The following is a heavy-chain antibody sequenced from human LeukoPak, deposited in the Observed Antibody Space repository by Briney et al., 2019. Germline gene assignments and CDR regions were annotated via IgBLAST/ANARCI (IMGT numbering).Heavy chain of an antibody. J-gene: IGHJ6*03. Sequence: GGSLRLSCAASGFTVSSNYMSSVRQAPGKRLEGVSYISSSGSTIYYADSVKGRFTISRDNAKNSLYLQMNSVRAEDTAVYYCARDQGWELPGYYMDVWGKGTTVTVSS. CDR2: ISSSGSTI. V-gene: IGHV3-11*04. CDR1: GFTVSSNY. CDR3: ARDQGWELPGYYMDV. D-gene: IGHD1-26*01.